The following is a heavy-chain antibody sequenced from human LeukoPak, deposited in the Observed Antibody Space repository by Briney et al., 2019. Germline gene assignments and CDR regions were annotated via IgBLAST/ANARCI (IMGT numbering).Heavy chain of an antibody. D-gene: IGHD2-21*02. CDR2: ISGSGGST. CDR3: AKEGTIVVVTATDY. V-gene: IGHV3-23*01. J-gene: IGHJ4*02. CDR1: GFTFSNVW. Sequence: GESLRLSCAASGFTFSNVWMSWVRQAPGKGLEWVSAISGSGGSTYYADSVKGRFTISRDNSKNTLYLQMNSLRAEDTAVYYCAKEGTIVVVTATDYWGQGTLVTVSS.